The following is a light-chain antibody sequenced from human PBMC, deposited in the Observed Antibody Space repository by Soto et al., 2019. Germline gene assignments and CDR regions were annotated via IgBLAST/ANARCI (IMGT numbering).Light chain of an antibody. J-gene: IGLJ3*02. CDR2: RNN. V-gene: IGLV1-47*01. CDR3: AAWDDGLSGWV. Sequence: QSVLTQPPSASGTPGQRVTISCSGSSSNIGSNYVYWYQQLPGTAPKLLIYRNNQRPSGVPDRFSGSKSGTSASLAISGLRSEDEADYYCAAWDDGLSGWVFGGGTKFTVL. CDR1: SSNIGSNY.